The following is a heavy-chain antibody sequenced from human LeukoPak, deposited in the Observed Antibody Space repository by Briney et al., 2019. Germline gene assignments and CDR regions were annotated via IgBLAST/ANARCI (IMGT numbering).Heavy chain of an antibody. D-gene: IGHD6-19*01. CDR2: INHSGST. V-gene: IGHV4-39*07. CDR1: GGSISSSSYY. Sequence: SETLSLTCTVSGGSISSSSYYWGWIRQPPGKGLEWIGEINHSGSTNYNPSLRNRVTISVDTSKNQFSLKLSSVTAADTAVYYCARVSRGPTYVSYSSGWYLQVVGWFDPWGQGTLVTVSS. J-gene: IGHJ5*02. CDR3: ARVSRGPTYVSYSSGWYLQVVGWFDP.